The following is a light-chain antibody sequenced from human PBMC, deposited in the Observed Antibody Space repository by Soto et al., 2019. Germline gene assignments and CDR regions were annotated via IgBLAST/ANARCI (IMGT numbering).Light chain of an antibody. Sequence: IVMTQSPATLSVSPGERATLSCRASQSVSSNLAWYQQKPGQAPRLLIYGASTRATGIPARFSGSGSGTEFPLTISSLQSEDFAVYYCQQYNNWPPWTFGRGTKVEIK. V-gene: IGKV3-15*01. J-gene: IGKJ1*01. CDR2: GAS. CDR3: QQYNNWPPWT. CDR1: QSVSSN.